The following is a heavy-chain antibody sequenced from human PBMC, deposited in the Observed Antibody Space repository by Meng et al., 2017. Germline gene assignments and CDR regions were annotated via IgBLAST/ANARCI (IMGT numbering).Heavy chain of an antibody. V-gene: IGHV1-46*01. D-gene: IGHD3-22*01. CDR3: ARDWYDSSGYYLV. CDR1: GYTITGYY. Sequence: QSGQCWDEVKTPGALVNISCKASGYTITGYYIHWVRQDPGQGLEWMGIINPSGGSTSYAQKFQGRVTMTRDTSTSTVYMELSSLRSEDTAVYYCARDWYDSSGYYLVWGQGTLVTVSS. J-gene: IGHJ4*02. CDR2: INPSGGST.